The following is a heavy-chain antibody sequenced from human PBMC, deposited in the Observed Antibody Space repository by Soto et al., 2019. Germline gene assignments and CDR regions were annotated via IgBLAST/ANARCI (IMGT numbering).Heavy chain of an antibody. CDR1: GGSFSGYY. V-gene: IGHV4-34*01. J-gene: IGHJ4*02. CDR3: ARLWDSYGYSDY. Sequence: SETLSLTCAVYGGSFSGYYWSWIRQPPGKGLEWIGEINHSGSTNYNPSLKSRVTISVDTSKNQFSLKLSSVTAADTAVYYCARLWDSYGYSDYWGQGTLVTVSS. D-gene: IGHD5-18*01. CDR2: INHSGST.